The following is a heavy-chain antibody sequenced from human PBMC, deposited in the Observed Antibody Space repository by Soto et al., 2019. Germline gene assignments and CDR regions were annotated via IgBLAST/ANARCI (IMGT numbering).Heavy chain of an antibody. D-gene: IGHD1-26*01. CDR2: IYYSGST. CDR3: ARVGSGSDQLGAFDI. Sequence: QVQLQESGPGLVKPSQTLSLTCTVSGGSISSGGYYWSWIRQHPGKGLEWIGYIYYSGSTYYNPSLKSRVTISVDTSKNQFSLKLSSVTAADSAVYYCARVGSGSDQLGAFDIWGQGTMVTVSS. J-gene: IGHJ3*02. CDR1: GGSISSGGYY. V-gene: IGHV4-31*03.